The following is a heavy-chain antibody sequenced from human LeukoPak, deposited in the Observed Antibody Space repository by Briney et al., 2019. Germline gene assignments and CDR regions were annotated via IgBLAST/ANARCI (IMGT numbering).Heavy chain of an antibody. V-gene: IGHV3-74*01. Sequence: GGSLRLSCEASGFTLNTYVMHWVRHAPGKGLVWVARIDTDGKTTTYADSVKGRFTISRDNAKNMLYVQMNSLRAEDTAVYYCVRDKDGYNFWGQGTLVSVSS. D-gene: IGHD5-24*01. J-gene: IGHJ4*02. CDR1: GFTLNTYV. CDR3: VRDKDGYNF. CDR2: IDTDGKTT.